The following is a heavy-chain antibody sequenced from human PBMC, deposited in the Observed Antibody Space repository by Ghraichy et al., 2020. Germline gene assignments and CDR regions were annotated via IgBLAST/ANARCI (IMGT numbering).Heavy chain of an antibody. J-gene: IGHJ4*02. V-gene: IGHV3-9*01. CDR3: AKGGHFIMVRGVSPLDY. CDR2: ISWNSGSI. Sequence: GGSLRLSCAASGFTFDDYAMHWVRQAPGKGLEWVSGISWNSGSIGYADSVKGRFIISRDNAKNSLYLQMNSLRVEDTALYYCAKGGHFIMVRGVSPLDYWGQGTLVTVSS. D-gene: IGHD3-10*01. CDR1: GFTFDDYA.